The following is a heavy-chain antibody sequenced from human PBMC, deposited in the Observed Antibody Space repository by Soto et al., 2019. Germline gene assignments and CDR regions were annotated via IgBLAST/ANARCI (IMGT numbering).Heavy chain of an antibody. CDR3: TSGPQQQLVWFDP. V-gene: IGHV1-69*01. J-gene: IGHJ5*02. CDR2: VIPIFGTA. Sequence: QVQLVQSGAEVKKPGSSVKVSCKASGGTFSSYAISWVRQAPGQGLEWRGGVIPIFGTANYAQKFQGRVTITADEATSTAYRELSSLRSEDTAVYDCTSGPQQQLVWFDPWGQGTLVTVSS. D-gene: IGHD6-13*01. CDR1: GGTFSSYA.